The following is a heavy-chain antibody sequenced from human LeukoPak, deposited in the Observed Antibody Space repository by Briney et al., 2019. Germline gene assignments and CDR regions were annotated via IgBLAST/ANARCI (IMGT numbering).Heavy chain of an antibody. CDR3: AKDLIVVVTANDAFDI. J-gene: IGHJ3*02. CDR1: GFTFSSYA. D-gene: IGHD2-21*02. V-gene: IGHV3-23*01. Sequence: GGSLRLSCAASGFTFSSYAMSWVRQAPGKGLEGVSAISGSGGSTYYADSMKGRFTISRDNSKNTLYLQMNSLRAEDTAVYYCAKDLIVVVTANDAFDIWGQGTMVTVSS. CDR2: ISGSGGST.